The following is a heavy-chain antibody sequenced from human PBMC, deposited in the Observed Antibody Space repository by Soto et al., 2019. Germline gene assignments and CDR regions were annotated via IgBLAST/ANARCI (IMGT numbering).Heavy chain of an antibody. CDR3: ATTVLGIAAAGILGADYYYMDV. CDR1: GGSISSYY. CDR2: IYYSGSS. Sequence: SETLSLTCTVSGGSISSYYWRWIRQPPGKGLEWIGYIYYSGSSNYNPSLKSRVTISVDTSKNQFSLKLSSVTAADTAVYYCATTVLGIAAAGILGADYYYMDVWGKGTTVTVSS. D-gene: IGHD6-13*01. V-gene: IGHV4-59*08. J-gene: IGHJ6*03.